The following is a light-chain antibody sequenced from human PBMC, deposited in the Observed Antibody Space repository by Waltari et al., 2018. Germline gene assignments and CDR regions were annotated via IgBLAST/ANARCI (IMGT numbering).Light chain of an antibody. CDR2: ASY. CDR3: WLAYTGGIVV. J-gene: IGLJ2*01. V-gene: IGLV7-46*01. CDR1: TGAVTSGHS. Sequence: QAVVTQEPSLTVSPGGTVTPTCGSSTGAVTSGHSPYWLQPKPGQAPRTLIYASYLKQSWTPARFSASLVGGKAVMTCSGAQAEDEAKYYCWLAYTGGIVVFGGGTGRAVL.